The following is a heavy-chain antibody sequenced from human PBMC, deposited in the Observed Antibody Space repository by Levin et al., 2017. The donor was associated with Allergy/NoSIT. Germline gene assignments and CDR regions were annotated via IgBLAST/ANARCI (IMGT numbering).Heavy chain of an antibody. D-gene: IGHD6-13*01. V-gene: IGHV3-15*01. J-gene: IGHJ4*02. CDR2: IKSKTDGGTA. Sequence: GGSLRLSCTASGITFSNAWMSWARQAPGKGLEWVGRIKSKTDGGTADYASPVKGRFTISRDDSENTLYLQMNSLKTEATAVYYCTPYISIWYYLVSWGQGTLVTVSS. CDR1: GITFSNAW. CDR3: TPYISIWYYLVS.